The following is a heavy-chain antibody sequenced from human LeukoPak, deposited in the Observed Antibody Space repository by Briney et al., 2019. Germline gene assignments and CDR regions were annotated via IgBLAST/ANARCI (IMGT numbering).Heavy chain of an antibody. V-gene: IGHV3-74*01. D-gene: IGHD3-10*01. J-gene: IGHJ3*01. Sequence: GGSLRLSCVASGFTFSSYWMHWVRQDPRKGLVWVSRISGDGRNINYADSVKGRFTISRDNSKNTLYLQVNSLRAEDTAVYYCAGDANFGYDAFDLWGQGTMVTVSS. CDR2: ISGDGRNI. CDR1: GFTFSSYW. CDR3: AGDANFGYDAFDL.